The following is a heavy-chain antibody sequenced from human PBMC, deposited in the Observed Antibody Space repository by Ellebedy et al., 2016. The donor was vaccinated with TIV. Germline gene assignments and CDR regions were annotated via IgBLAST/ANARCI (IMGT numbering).Heavy chain of an antibody. Sequence: SGPTLVKPTQTLTLTCTFSGFSLSTSGVGVGWIRQPPGKALEWLALIYWNDDKRYSPSLKSRLTITKDTSKNQVVLTMTDMDPVDTATHYCAQSLRGVRLGYFDYWGQGTLVTVSS. CDR1: GFSLSTSGVG. D-gene: IGHD3-10*01. V-gene: IGHV2-5*01. CDR3: AQSLRGVRLGYFDY. CDR2: IYWNDDK. J-gene: IGHJ4*02.